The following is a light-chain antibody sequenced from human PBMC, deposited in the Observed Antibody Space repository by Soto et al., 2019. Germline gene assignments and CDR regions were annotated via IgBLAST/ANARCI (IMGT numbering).Light chain of an antibody. CDR1: QSVSSN. CDR3: QQRSNWLT. V-gene: IGKV3D-11*03. Sequence: EVVLTQSPGTLSLSPGERATLSCRASQSVSSNLAWYQQKPGQAPRLFISDASNRATGIPARFSGSGSETDFTLTISRLEPEDFAVYYCQQRSNWLTFGQGTRLEIK. J-gene: IGKJ5*01. CDR2: DAS.